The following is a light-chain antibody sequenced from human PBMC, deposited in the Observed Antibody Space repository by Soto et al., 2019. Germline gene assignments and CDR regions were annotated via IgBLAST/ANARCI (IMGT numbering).Light chain of an antibody. V-gene: IGKV1-5*01. J-gene: IGKJ1*01. CDR3: QQYKSYST. CDR2: DAS. Sequence: DLQMTQSPSTLSASVGDRVTITCRASQSISSWLAWYQQKPGKAPKLLIYDASSLESGVPSRFSGSGSGTEFTLTISGLQPDDIATYYCQQYKSYSTFGQGTKVDIK. CDR1: QSISSW.